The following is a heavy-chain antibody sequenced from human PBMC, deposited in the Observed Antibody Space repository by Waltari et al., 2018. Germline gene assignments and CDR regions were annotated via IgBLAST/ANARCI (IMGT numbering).Heavy chain of an antibody. J-gene: IGHJ6*02. Sequence: QVQLVQSGAEVKKPGSSVKVSCKASGGTFSSSAISWVRQAPGQGLEGMGGTCTIFGTAKCAQKFQGRVTITADESTSTAYMELSSLRSEDTAVYYCARTSITGTTGGYYYGMDVWGQGTTVTVSS. V-gene: IGHV1-69*01. CDR1: GGTFSSSA. D-gene: IGHD1-7*01. CDR2: TCTIFGTA. CDR3: ARTSITGTTGGYYYGMDV.